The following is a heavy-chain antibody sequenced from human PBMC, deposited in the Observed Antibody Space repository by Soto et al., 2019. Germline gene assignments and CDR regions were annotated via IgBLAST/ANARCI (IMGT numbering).Heavy chain of an antibody. CDR2: ISGSGGST. CDR3: ASYDFWSGYFRGY. D-gene: IGHD3-3*01. CDR1: GFTFSTYA. V-gene: IGHV3-23*01. J-gene: IGHJ4*02. Sequence: EVQMLESGGGLVQPGGSLRLSCAASGFTFSTYAMSWVRQAPGKGLEWVSAISGSGGSTYYADSVKGRFTISRDNSKNTLYLQMNSLRAEDTALYYCASYDFWSGYFRGYWGQGTLVTVSS.